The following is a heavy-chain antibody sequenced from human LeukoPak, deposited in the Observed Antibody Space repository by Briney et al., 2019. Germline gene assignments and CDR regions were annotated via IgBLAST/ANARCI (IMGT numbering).Heavy chain of an antibody. CDR1: GFSLSTSGMC. D-gene: IGHD2-15*01. Sequence: SGPALVKPTQTLTLTCTFSGFSLSTSGMCVSWIRQPPGKALEWLARIDWDDDKYYSTSLKTRLTISKDTSKNQVVLTMTNMDPVDTATYYCARIHCSGGSCSMNYWGQGTLVTVSS. CDR3: ARIHCSGGSCSMNY. J-gene: IGHJ4*02. V-gene: IGHV2-70*11. CDR2: IDWDDDK.